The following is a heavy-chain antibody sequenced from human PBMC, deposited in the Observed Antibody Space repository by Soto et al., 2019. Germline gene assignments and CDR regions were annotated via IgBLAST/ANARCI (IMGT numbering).Heavy chain of an antibody. Sequence: SETLSLTCTVSGGSIGSSSYYWGWIRQPPGKGLEWIGSIYYSGITYYNPSLKSRVTISVDTSKNQFSLKLSSVTAADTAVYYCARHPDYYDSSGYYYFRPGEFDYWGQGTLVTVSS. CDR3: ARHPDYYDSSGYYYFRPGEFDY. V-gene: IGHV4-39*01. J-gene: IGHJ4*02. D-gene: IGHD3-22*01. CDR1: GGSIGSSSYY. CDR2: IYYSGIT.